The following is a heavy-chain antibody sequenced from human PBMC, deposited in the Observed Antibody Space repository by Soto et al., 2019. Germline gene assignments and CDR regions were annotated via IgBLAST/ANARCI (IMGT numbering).Heavy chain of an antibody. J-gene: IGHJ4*02. V-gene: IGHV3-15*07. Sequence: EVQLVESGGGLVKPGGSFRLSCEALGLLFSEAWLNWVGQPPGKGLGWVGRFKSKAAVGTTDYVAPVKGRFTFSRDDSTNTLFLQMNSLKTEDTAVYYCTTDSPVAGGGPLWGQGTLVTVSS. CDR3: TTDSPVAGGGPL. D-gene: IGHD6-19*01. CDR1: GLLFSEAW. CDR2: FKSKAAVGTT.